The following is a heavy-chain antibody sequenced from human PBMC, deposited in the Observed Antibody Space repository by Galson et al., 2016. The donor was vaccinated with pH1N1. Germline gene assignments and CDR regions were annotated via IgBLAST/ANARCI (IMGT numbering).Heavy chain of an antibody. CDR2: ITGSGGGT. D-gene: IGHD4-11*01. CDR3: AKAPTVTANGRTYFDY. Sequence: SLRLSCAASGFTFSSHAMAWVRQAPGKGLECVSTITGSGGGTYYADSVKGRSTFSRDNSKNTLYLQMNSLRAEDTAVYYCAKAPTVTANGRTYFDYWGQGTLVTVSS. V-gene: IGHV3-23*01. CDR1: GFTFSSHA. J-gene: IGHJ4*02.